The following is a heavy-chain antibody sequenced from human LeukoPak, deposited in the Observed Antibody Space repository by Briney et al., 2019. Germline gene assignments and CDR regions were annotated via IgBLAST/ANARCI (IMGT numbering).Heavy chain of an antibody. J-gene: IGHJ3*02. CDR1: GGSISSSSYY. V-gene: IGHV4-39*07. D-gene: IGHD3-22*01. Sequence: SETLSLTCTVSGGSISSSSYYWGWIRQPPGKGLEWIGSIYYSGSTYYNPSLKSRVTISVDTSKNQFSLKLSSVTAADTAVYYCAGDREIVVVIRQNDAFDIWGQGTMVTVSS. CDR3: AGDREIVVVIRQNDAFDI. CDR2: IYYSGST.